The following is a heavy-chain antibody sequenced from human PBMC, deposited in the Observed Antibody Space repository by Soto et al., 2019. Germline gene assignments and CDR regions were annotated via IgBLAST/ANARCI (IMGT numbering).Heavy chain of an antibody. CDR2: ISYDGSNK. CDR1: GFTFSSYA. Sequence: GGSLRLSCAASGFTFSSYAMHWVRQAPGKGLEWVAVISYDGSNKYYADSVKGRFTISRDNSKNTLYLQMNSLRAEDTAVYYCAREDVVVPAAMGSDYYYGMDVWGQGTTVTVSS. J-gene: IGHJ6*02. CDR3: AREDVVVPAAMGSDYYYGMDV. V-gene: IGHV3-30-3*01. D-gene: IGHD2-2*01.